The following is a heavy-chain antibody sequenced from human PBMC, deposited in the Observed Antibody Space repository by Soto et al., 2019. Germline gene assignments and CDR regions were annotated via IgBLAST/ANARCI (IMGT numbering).Heavy chain of an antibody. CDR1: GYTFTSYG. CDR3: ASSTGYYKKFDY. J-gene: IGHJ4*02. CDR2: ISAYNGNT. D-gene: IGHD3-9*01. Sequence: ASVKVSCKASGYTFTSYGISWVRQAPGQGLEWMGWISAYNGNTSYAQKLQGRVTMTTDTSTSTAYMELRSLRSDDTAVYYCASSTGYYKKFDYWGQGTLVTVSS. V-gene: IGHV1-18*04.